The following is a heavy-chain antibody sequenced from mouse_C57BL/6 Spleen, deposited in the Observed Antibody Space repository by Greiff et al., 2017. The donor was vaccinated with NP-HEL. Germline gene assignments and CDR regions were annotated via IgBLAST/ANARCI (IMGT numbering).Heavy chain of an antibody. D-gene: IGHD2-1*01. CDR2: IWGVGST. J-gene: IGHJ4*01. Sequence: VKVEESGPGLVAPSQSLSITCTVSGFSLTSYGVDWVRQSPGKGLEWLGVIWGVGSTNYNSALKSRLSISKDNSKSQVFLKMNSLQTDDTAMYYCASASNYSYYAMDYWGQGTSVTVSS. V-gene: IGHV2-6*01. CDR1: GFSLTSYG. CDR3: ASASNYSYYAMDY.